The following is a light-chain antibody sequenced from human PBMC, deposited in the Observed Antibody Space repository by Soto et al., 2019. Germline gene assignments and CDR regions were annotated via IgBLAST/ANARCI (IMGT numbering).Light chain of an antibody. V-gene: IGLV2-14*01. Sequence: QSALTQPASVSGSPGQSITISCTGTSSDIGGYDYVSWYQQHPGKVPKLMIFEVSNRPSGVSYRFSGSKSGNTASLTISGLQAEDEADYYRSSYTGSSTLYVFGTGTKLTVL. CDR2: EVS. CDR3: SSYTGSSTLYV. CDR1: SSDIGGYDY. J-gene: IGLJ1*01.